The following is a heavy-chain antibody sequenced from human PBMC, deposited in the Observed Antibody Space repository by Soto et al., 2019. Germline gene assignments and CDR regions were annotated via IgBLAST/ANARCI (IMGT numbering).Heavy chain of an antibody. D-gene: IGHD3-10*01. J-gene: IGHJ6*02. Sequence: GASVKVSCKASGGTFSSYAISWVRQAPGRGLEWMGGIIPIFGTANYAQKFQGRVTITADESTSTAYMELSSLRSEDTAVYYCASGSWSYRVYYYYGMDVWGQGTTVTVSS. V-gene: IGHV1-69*13. CDR2: IIPIFGTA. CDR1: GGTFSSYA. CDR3: ASGSWSYRVYYYYGMDV.